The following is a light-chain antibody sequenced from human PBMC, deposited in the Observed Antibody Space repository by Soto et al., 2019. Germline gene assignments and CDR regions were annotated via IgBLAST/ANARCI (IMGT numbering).Light chain of an antibody. V-gene: IGKV3-20*01. CDR1: QSVSSSY. CDR3: QQYSSSPRT. J-gene: IGKJ1*01. Sequence: EIVLKKSPDALSLYQGERPTLSCRASQSVSSSYLAWYQQKPGQAPRLLVYGASSRATGIPDRFSGSGSGTDFTLTISRLEPEDFAVYYCQQYSSSPRTFGQVTKVDIK. CDR2: GAS.